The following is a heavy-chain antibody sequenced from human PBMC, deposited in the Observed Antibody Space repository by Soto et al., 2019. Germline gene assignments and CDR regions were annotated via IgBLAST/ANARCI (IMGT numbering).Heavy chain of an antibody. CDR1: GGSISSSSYY. J-gene: IGHJ4*02. V-gene: IGHV4-39*01. Sequence: QLQLQESGPGLVKPSETLSLTCTVSGGSISSSSYYWGWIRQPPGKGLEWIGSIYYSGSTYYNPYLQSRVTIAVDTSKTQCSLKLSSVTAADTAVYYCASLVWGYYDRIYYFDYWGQGTLVTVSS. CDR2: IYYSGST. D-gene: IGHD3-22*01. CDR3: ASLVWGYYDRIYYFDY.